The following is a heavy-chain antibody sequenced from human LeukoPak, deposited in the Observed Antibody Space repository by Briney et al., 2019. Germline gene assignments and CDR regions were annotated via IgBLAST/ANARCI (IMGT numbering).Heavy chain of an antibody. CDR3: VTTGFRTSTTWWYFDY. Sequence: GGSLRLSCAASGFTVSSNYMSWVRQAPGKGLEWVSVIYSGGSTYYADSVKGRFTISRDHSKNTLYLQMSSLRAEDTAVYYCVTTGFRTSTTWWYFDYWGQGNLVTVSS. V-gene: IGHV3-53*01. J-gene: IGHJ4*02. CDR1: GFTVSSNY. CDR2: IYSGGST. D-gene: IGHD2-8*02.